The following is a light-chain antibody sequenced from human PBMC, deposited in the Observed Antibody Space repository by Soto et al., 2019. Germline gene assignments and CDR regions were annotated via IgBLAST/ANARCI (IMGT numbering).Light chain of an antibody. Sequence: DIVMTQSPDSLAVSLGERATINCKSSQTVLSTSNNRDYLAWYQQKPGQPPKLLINWASTRLSGVPDRFSGSGSGTDFTLTISSPQAEDVAVYYCQHYLDFPLTFGGGTSVEIK. J-gene: IGKJ4*01. V-gene: IGKV4-1*01. CDR2: WAS. CDR1: QTVLSTSNNRDY. CDR3: QHYLDFPLT.